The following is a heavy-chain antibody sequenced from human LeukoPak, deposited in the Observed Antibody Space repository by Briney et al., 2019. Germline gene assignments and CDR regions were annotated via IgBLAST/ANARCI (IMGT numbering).Heavy chain of an antibody. CDR1: GGTFSSYA. CDR3: ARPYSSSSYYYGMDV. V-gene: IGHV1-69*13. Sequence: ASVKVSCKASGGTFSSYAISWVRQAPGQGLEWMGGIIPISGTANYAQKFQGRVTITADESTSTAYMELSSLTSEDTAVYYCARPYSSSSYYYGMDVWGQGTTVTVSS. J-gene: IGHJ6*02. D-gene: IGHD6-6*01. CDR2: IIPISGTA.